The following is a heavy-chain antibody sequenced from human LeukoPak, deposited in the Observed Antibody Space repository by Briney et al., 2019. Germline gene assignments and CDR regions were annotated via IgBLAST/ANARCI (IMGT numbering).Heavy chain of an antibody. CDR3: ATNALLVPSTFDS. D-gene: IGHD6-6*01. V-gene: IGHV4-59*12. Sequence: PSETLSLTCSVSGVSLSDSYWSWIRQSPGMAREWIGYVSDRGGASYNPSLKGRVTISPDMSKNQFSLKLNSVTAADTAVYYCATNALLVPSTFDSWGRGTLVTVSS. CDR1: GVSLSDSY. CDR2: VSDRGGA. J-gene: IGHJ4*02.